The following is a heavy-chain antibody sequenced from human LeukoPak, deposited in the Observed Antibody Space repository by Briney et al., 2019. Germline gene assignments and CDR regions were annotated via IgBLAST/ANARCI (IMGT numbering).Heavy chain of an antibody. CDR3: ARDSGSGGLGGLSGFDY. D-gene: IGHD3-16*02. Sequence: ASVKVSCKASGYTFTGYYMHWVRQAPGQGLEWMGWISAYNGNTNYVQKFQGRVIMTTDTSTSTVYMELRSLRSDDTAVYYCARDSGSGGLGGLSGFDYWGQGTLVTVSS. V-gene: IGHV1-18*04. J-gene: IGHJ4*02. CDR2: ISAYNGNT. CDR1: GYTFTGYY.